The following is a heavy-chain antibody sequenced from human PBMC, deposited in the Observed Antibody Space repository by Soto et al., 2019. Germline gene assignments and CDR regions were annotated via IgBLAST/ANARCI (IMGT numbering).Heavy chain of an antibody. CDR2: IKSKTDGGTT. D-gene: IGHD3-10*01. J-gene: IGHJ4*02. CDR3: TTEFGYIEH. V-gene: IGHV3-15*01. CDR1: GFTFSKAW. Sequence: GGSLRLSCEASGFTFSKAWMSWVRQAPGKGLEWVGHIKSKTDGGTTDYAAPVRGRFTISRDDSKNTLYLQMNSLKIEDTAVYYCTTEFGYIEHWGQGTLVTVS.